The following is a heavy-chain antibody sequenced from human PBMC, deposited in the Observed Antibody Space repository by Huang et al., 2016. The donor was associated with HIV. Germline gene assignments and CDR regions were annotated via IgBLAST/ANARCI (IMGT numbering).Heavy chain of an antibody. J-gene: IGHJ3*02. CDR2: VSNDGSNN. D-gene: IGHD5-18*01. CDR1: GFPFNNHA. V-gene: IGHV3-30-3*01. Sequence: QVQLVESGGGVVQPGRSLRLSCAASGFPFNNHAMHWVRQAPGKGLDWVAVVSNDGSNNNYADSVKVRFTISRYSSKSTLFLHMTSLRTEDTAVYYCARAKDTWDAYDIWGQGTMVIVSS. CDR3: ARAKDTWDAYDI.